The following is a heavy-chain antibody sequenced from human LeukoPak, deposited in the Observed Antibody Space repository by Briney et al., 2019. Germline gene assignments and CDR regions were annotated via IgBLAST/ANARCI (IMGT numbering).Heavy chain of an antibody. CDR1: GGSVRRGNYY. D-gene: IGHD3-16*01. CDR3: ARYHVLNRGVNWFDP. J-gene: IGHJ5*02. Sequence: SQTLSLTCTVSGGSVRRGNYYWTWIRQPAGSGLEWIGRIYTSGTTDYNPSLRTRVTISVDASRNQFSLNLSSVTAADTAVYYCARYHVLNRGVNWFDPWGQGILVTVSS. CDR2: IYTSGTT. V-gene: IGHV4-61*02.